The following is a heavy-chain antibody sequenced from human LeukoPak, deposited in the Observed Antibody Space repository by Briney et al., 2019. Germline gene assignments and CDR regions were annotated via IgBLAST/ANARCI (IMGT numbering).Heavy chain of an antibody. CDR1: GFTFSNYW. CDR3: ARDLGGGLWPNAFDI. Sequence: GGSLRLSCAASGFTFSNYWMTWVRQAQGIGLEWVTNIKQDGSEKYYVDSVRGRFTISRDNAKSSLYLQINSLRAEDTAVYYCARDLGGGLWPNAFDIWGQGTMVTVSS. D-gene: IGHD3-16*01. V-gene: IGHV3-7*05. J-gene: IGHJ3*02. CDR2: IKQDGSEK.